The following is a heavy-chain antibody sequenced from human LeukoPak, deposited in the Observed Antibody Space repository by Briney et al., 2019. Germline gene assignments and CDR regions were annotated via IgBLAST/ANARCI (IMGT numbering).Heavy chain of an antibody. CDR3: ARGVREIIFAEYFQH. J-gene: IGHJ1*01. V-gene: IGHV3-74*01. CDR2: INSDGSTT. CDR1: GFTFSSYW. Sequence: GGSLRLSCTASGFTFSSYWMHWVRQAPGKGLVWVSRINSDGSTTSYADSVKGRFTISRDNAKNALYLQMNSLRAEDTAVYYCARGVREIIFAEYFQHWGQGTLVTVSS. D-gene: IGHD3-10*01.